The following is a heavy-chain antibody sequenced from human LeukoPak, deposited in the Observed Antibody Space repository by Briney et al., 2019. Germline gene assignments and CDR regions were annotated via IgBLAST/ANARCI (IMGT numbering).Heavy chain of an antibody. Sequence: GGSLRLSCAASGFTFSSYWMSWVRQAPGKGLEWVANIKQDGSEKYYVDSVKGRFTISRDNAKNSLYLQMNSLRAEDTAVYYCARGSSGWSTRSVDYWGQGTLVTVSS. V-gene: IGHV3-7*01. CDR2: IKQDGSEK. J-gene: IGHJ4*02. D-gene: IGHD6-19*01. CDR1: GFTFSSYW. CDR3: ARGSSGWSTRSVDY.